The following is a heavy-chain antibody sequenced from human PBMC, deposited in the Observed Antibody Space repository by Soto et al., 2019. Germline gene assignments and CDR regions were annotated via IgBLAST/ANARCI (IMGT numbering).Heavy chain of an antibody. CDR2: INHSGRT. CDR1: GGSFSGYY. D-gene: IGHD5-12*01. J-gene: IGHJ4*01. CDR3: ARGGYSGYAR. Sequence: QVQLQQWGAGLLKPSETLSLTCAVYGGSFSGYYWSWIRQPPGKGLEWIGEINHSGRTNYNPSLKRRVTISVDTSKTQFSLKLSSVTAADTAVYYCARGGYSGYARWGQGTLVTVSS. V-gene: IGHV4-34*01.